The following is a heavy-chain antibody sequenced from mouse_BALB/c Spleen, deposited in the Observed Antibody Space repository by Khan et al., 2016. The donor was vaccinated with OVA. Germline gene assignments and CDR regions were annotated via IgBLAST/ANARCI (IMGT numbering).Heavy chain of an antibody. CDR3: ARDGSRYDYAMDH. CDR1: GYSITSDYA. D-gene: IGHD2-3*01. J-gene: IGHJ4*01. V-gene: IGHV3-2*02. Sequence: EVQLQESGPGLVKPSQSLSITCNVTGYSITSDYAWNWNRQFPGNKLEWMGYINYSGSANYTPYLKSRISFTRETSKNQFYLQLKSVTTEDTATXDCARDGSRYDYAMDHGGQGTSVTVS. CDR2: INYSGSA.